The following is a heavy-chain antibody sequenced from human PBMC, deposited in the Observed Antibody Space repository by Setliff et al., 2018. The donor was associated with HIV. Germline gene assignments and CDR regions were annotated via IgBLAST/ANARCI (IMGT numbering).Heavy chain of an antibody. Sequence: PSETLSLTCTVSGGSISSGSYYWSWIRQPAGKGLEWIGHIYTSGSTNYNPSLKSRVIISIDTSKNQFSLKLFSVTAADTAVYYCASRRGGGFLAWPDPYCDYWGQGTLVTVS. CDR2: IYTSGST. CDR3: ASRRGGGFLAWPDPYCDY. D-gene: IGHD3-3*01. J-gene: IGHJ4*02. CDR1: GGSISSGSYY. V-gene: IGHV4-61*09.